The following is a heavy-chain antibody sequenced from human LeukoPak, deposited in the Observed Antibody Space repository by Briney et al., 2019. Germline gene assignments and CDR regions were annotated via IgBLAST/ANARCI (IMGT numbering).Heavy chain of an antibody. Sequence: GGSLRLSCAASGFTFSSYAMSWVRQAPGKGLEWVSAISGSGGSTYYADSVKGRFTISRDNSKNTLYLQMNSLRAEDTAVYYCAKDGPPSHYYDSSGYYYGGSRYFDYWGQGTLVTVSS. CDR1: GFTFSSYA. CDR2: ISGSGGST. CDR3: AKDGPPSHYYDSSGYYYGGSRYFDY. V-gene: IGHV3-23*01. D-gene: IGHD3-22*01. J-gene: IGHJ4*02.